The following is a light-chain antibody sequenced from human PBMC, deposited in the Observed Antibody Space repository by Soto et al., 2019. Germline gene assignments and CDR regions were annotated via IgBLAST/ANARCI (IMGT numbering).Light chain of an antibody. CDR3: QQRGYT. CDR2: DAS. J-gene: IGKJ2*01. V-gene: IGKV3-11*01. CDR1: QSVSSY. Sequence: EIVLTQSPATLSLSPGERATLSCRASQSVSSYLAWYQQKSGQAPRLLIYDASSRATGIPARFSGSGSGTDFTLTISSLEPEDFAVYYCQQRGYTFGQGTKLEIK.